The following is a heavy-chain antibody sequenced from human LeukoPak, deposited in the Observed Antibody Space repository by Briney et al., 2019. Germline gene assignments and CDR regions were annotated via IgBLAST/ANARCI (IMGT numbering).Heavy chain of an antibody. Sequence: SETLSLTCTVSGGSISSGDYYWGWIRQPPGTGLEWIGYIYYGGSTYYNPSLKSRVTVSVDTSKNQFSLKLSSVTAADTAVYYCARGPTTYYYDSSGYYAHDYWGQGTLVTVSS. CDR3: ARGPTTYYYDSSGYYAHDY. CDR2: IYYGGST. V-gene: IGHV4-30-4*01. D-gene: IGHD3-22*01. CDR1: GGSISSGDYY. J-gene: IGHJ4*02.